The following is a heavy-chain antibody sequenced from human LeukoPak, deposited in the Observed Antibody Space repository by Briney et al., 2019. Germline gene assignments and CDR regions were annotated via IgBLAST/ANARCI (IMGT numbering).Heavy chain of an antibody. J-gene: IGHJ4*02. Sequence: PSETLSLTCAVYGGSFSGYYWSWIRQPPGKGLEWIGEINHSGSTNYNPSLKSRVTLSVDTSKNQFSLKLSSVTAADTAVYYCASSGYCGSTSCPYGYWGQGTLVTVSP. CDR3: ASSGYCGSTSCPYGY. CDR1: GGSFSGYY. D-gene: IGHD2-2*01. V-gene: IGHV4-34*01. CDR2: INHSGST.